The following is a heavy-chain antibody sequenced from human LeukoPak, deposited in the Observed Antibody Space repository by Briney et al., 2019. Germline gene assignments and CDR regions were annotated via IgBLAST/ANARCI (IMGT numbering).Heavy chain of an antibody. D-gene: IGHD2-15*01. CDR2: IYYRGNT. V-gene: IGHV4-39*01. Sequence: SGALSLTFTFSGGSLITSSYYWAWLRQPPGKGVEGVGSIYYRGNTYYNSSLESRVTISVDTSHKHFSLELTSVTAPDTAVYYCARPRSLAAPSRWFDPWGQGTLVIVSS. CDR1: GGSLITSSYY. J-gene: IGHJ5*02. CDR3: ARPRSLAAPSRWFDP.